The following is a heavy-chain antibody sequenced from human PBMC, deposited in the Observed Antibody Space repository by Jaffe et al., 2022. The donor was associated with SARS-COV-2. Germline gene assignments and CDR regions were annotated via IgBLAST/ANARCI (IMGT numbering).Heavy chain of an antibody. CDR3: ATGVPAASIYYYYYGMDV. D-gene: IGHD2-2*01. CDR2: FDPEDGET. Sequence: QVQLVQSGAEVKKPGASVKVSCKVSGYTLTELSMHWVRQAPGKGLEWMGGFDPEDGETIYAQKFQGRVTMTEDTSTDTAYMELSSLRSEDTAVYYCATGVPAASIYYYYYGMDVWGQGTTVTVSS. J-gene: IGHJ6*02. CDR1: GYTLTELS. V-gene: IGHV1-24*01.